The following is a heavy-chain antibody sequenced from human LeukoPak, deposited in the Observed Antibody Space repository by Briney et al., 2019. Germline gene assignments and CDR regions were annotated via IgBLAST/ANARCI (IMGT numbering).Heavy chain of an antibody. V-gene: IGHV4-59*01. CDR3: ARGSGSATPFPLDY. Sequence: PSETLSLTCTVSGDSISSYYWSWLRQPPGKGLEWIAYMFYSGSTNYNPSLKSRVTISIDTSKDQFSLKLSSVTAADTAVYYCARGSGSATPFPLDYWGQGTLVTVSS. J-gene: IGHJ4*02. D-gene: IGHD1-26*01. CDR1: GDSISSYY. CDR2: MFYSGST.